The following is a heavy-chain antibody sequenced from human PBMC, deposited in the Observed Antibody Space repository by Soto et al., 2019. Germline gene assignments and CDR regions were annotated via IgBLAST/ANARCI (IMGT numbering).Heavy chain of an antibody. CDR3: ARGGVDYYDSSGYYFSPYYFDY. D-gene: IGHD3-22*01. V-gene: IGHV4-30-2*01. Sequence: PSETMSLXCAVSGGSISSGGYSWSWIRQPPGKGLEWIGYIYHSGSTYYNPSLKSRVTISVDRSKNQFSLKLSSVTAADTAVYYCARGGVDYYDSSGYYFSPYYFDYWGQGTLVTVSS. CDR1: GGSISSGGYS. J-gene: IGHJ4*02. CDR2: IYHSGST.